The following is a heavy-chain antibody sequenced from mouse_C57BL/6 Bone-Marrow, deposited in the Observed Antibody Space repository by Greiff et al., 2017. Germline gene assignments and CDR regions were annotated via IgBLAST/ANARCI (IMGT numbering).Heavy chain of an antibody. CDR2: INPGSGGT. Sequence: VQLQQSGAELVRPGTSVKVSCKASGYAFTNYLIEWVKQRPGQGLEWIGVINPGSGGTNYNEKFKGKATLTADKSSSTAYMQLSSLTSEDSAVDVCARNYGYDGNFDYWGQGTTLTVSS. CDR1: GYAFTNYL. J-gene: IGHJ2*01. CDR3: ARNYGYDGNFDY. V-gene: IGHV1-54*01. D-gene: IGHD2-2*01.